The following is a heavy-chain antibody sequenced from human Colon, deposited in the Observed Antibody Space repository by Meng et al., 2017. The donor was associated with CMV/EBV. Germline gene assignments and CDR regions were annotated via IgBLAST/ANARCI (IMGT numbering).Heavy chain of an antibody. Sequence: TFQNYAMGWVGPAPWPGRWWVGGIIRGDGTTKYCKKFRDRVTITADQSTTTAYFGKSSLRSDDTALFYCSTPVKHYAAWGGYPPFDFWGQGTLVTVSS. D-gene: IGHD5-12*01. CDR2: IIRGDGTT. V-gene: IGHV1-69*01. CDR1: TFQNYA. CDR3: STPVKHYAAWGGYPPFDF. J-gene: IGHJ4*02.